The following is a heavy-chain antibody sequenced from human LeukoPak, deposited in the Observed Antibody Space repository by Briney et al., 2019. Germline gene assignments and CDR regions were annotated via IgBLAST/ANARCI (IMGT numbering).Heavy chain of an antibody. Sequence: PSETLSLTCTVSGGSISSYYWSWLRQPPGKGLEWIGYIYYSGSTNYNPSLKSRVTISVHTSKNQFSLKLSSVTAADTAVYYCARVQIGYSYGLFDYWGQGTLVTVSS. CDR1: GGSISSYY. J-gene: IGHJ4*02. D-gene: IGHD5-18*01. CDR3: ARVQIGYSYGLFDY. CDR2: IYYSGST. V-gene: IGHV4-59*01.